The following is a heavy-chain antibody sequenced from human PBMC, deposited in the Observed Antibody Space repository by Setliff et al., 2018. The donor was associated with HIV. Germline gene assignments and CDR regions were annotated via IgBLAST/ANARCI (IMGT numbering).Heavy chain of an antibody. V-gene: IGHV4-34*01. J-gene: IGHJ4*02. D-gene: IGHD5-18*01. CDR2: INHSGST. CDR1: GGSFSGYY. Sequence: PSETLSLTCAVYGGSFSGYYWCWIRQPPGKGLEWIGEINHSGSTNYNPSLMGRVTISVDTSKNQFSLKLSSVTAADTAVYYCSRVRLRGYSYGSWDYWGQGTLVTVSS. CDR3: SRVRLRGYSYGSWDY.